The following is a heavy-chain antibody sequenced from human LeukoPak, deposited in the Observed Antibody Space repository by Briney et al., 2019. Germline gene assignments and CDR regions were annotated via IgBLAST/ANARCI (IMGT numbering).Heavy chain of an antibody. CDR1: GFTFSSYA. Sequence: PGGSLRLSCAASGFTFSSYAMSWVRQAPGKGLKWVSAISASGGSTYYADSVEGRFTISRDNSKNTLYLQMNSLRAEDTAVYYCAKDRDIVVTPFDYWGQGTLVTVSS. CDR2: ISASGGST. D-gene: IGHD3-22*01. V-gene: IGHV3-23*01. J-gene: IGHJ4*02. CDR3: AKDRDIVVTPFDY.